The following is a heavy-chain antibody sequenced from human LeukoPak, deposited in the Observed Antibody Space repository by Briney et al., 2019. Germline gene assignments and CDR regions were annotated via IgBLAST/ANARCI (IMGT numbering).Heavy chain of an antibody. CDR1: GGSFSGYS. Sequence: RSSETLSLTCAVHGGSFSGYSWTWIRQPPGKGLEWIGEMSHSGYPNYNPSLKSRVAISVDTSKNQFSLKLNSVTAADTAVYYCAKSNGYGLVDIWGQGTMVTVSS. CDR2: MSHSGYP. CDR3: AKSNGYGLVDI. J-gene: IGHJ3*02. D-gene: IGHD3-10*01. V-gene: IGHV4-34*01.